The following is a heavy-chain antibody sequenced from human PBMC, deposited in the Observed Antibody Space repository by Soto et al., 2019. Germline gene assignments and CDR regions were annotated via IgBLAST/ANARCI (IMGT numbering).Heavy chain of an antibody. J-gene: IGHJ5*02. D-gene: IGHD2-2*01. CDR1: GYSFTSYW. Sequence: SGESLKISCKGSGYSFTSYWIGWVRQMPGKGLEWMGIIYPGDSDTRYSPSFQGQVTISADKSISTAYLQWSSLKASDTAMYYCARSLWYCSSTSCVNWFDPWGQGTLVTVSS. V-gene: IGHV5-51*01. CDR3: ARSLWYCSSTSCVNWFDP. CDR2: IYPGDSDT.